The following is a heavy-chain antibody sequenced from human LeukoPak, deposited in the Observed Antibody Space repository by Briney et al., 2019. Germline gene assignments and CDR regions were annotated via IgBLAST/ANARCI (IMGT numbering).Heavy chain of an antibody. CDR1: GYTFTSYY. J-gene: IGHJ6*02. CDR2: INPSGGST. Sequence: ASVTVSCKASGYTFTSYYMHWVRQAPGQGLEWMGIINPSGGSTSYAQKFQGRVTMTRDTSTSTVYMELSSLRSEDTAVYYCARGVSIEYSSSSGRHYYGMDVWGQGTTVTVSS. CDR3: ARGVSIEYSSSSGRHYYGMDV. V-gene: IGHV1-46*01. D-gene: IGHD6-6*01.